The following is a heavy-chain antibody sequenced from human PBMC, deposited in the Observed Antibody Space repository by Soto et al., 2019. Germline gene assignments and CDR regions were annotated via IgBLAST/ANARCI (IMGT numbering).Heavy chain of an antibody. CDR3: ASSITIFGVAPGGFDY. CDR2: ISGSGGST. D-gene: IGHD3-3*01. V-gene: IGHV3-23*01. CDR1: GFTFSSYA. Sequence: GGSLRLSCAASGFTFSSYAMSWVRQAPGKGLEWVSAISGSGGSTYYADSVKGRFTISRDNSKNTLYLQMNSLRAEDTAVYYCASSITIFGVAPGGFDYWGQGTLVTVSS. J-gene: IGHJ4*02.